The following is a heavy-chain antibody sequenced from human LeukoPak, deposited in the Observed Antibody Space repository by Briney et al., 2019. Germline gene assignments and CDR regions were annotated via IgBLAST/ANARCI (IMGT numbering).Heavy chain of an antibody. CDR1: GFSFSNYG. V-gene: IGHV3-64*01. D-gene: IGHD7-27*01. Sequence: GGSLRLSCAASGFSFSNYGMHWVRQAPRKGLEYVSAISSNGGSTYYANSVKGRFTISRDNSKNTVFLQMGSLRAEDMAVYYCAREEWGSFDYWGQGTLVTVSS. CDR2: ISSNGGST. J-gene: IGHJ4*02. CDR3: AREEWGSFDY.